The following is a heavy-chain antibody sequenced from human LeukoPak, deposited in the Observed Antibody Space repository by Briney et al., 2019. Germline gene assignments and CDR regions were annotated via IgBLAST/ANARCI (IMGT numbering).Heavy chain of an antibody. CDR2: FDPEDGET. D-gene: IGHD1-7*01. CDR1: GYTLTELS. J-gene: IGHJ6*02. Sequence: ASVKVSCKVSGYTLTELSMHWVRQAPGKGLEWMGGFDPEDGETIYAQKFQGRVAMTEDTSTDTAYMELSSLRSEDTAVYYCATGELELHATRGYYGMDVWDQGTTVTVSS. CDR3: ATGELELHATRGYYGMDV. V-gene: IGHV1-24*01.